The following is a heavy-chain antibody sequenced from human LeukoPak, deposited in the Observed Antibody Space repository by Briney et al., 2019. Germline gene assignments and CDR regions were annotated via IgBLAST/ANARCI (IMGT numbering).Heavy chain of an antibody. D-gene: IGHD3-9*01. V-gene: IGHV1-18*04. CDR2: ISAYNGNT. CDR3: ASDSYDILTGYYLFDY. CDR1: GYTFTSDG. Sequence: ASVKVSCKASGYTFTSDGISWVRQAPGQGLEWMGWISAYNGNTNYAQKLQGRVTMTTDTSTSTAYMELRSLRSDDTAVCYCASDSYDILTGYYLFDYWGQGTLVTVSS. J-gene: IGHJ4*02.